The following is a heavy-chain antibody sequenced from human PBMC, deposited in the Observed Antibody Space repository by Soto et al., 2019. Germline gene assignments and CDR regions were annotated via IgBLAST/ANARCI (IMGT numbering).Heavy chain of an antibody. CDR3: VKQLLSLIVVADAFAI. CDR2: ISGSGYNT. D-gene: IGHD3-22*01. J-gene: IGHJ3*02. V-gene: IGHV3-23*01. Sequence: EVQLLESGGTVVQPGGSLRLSCAASGFTFSTYGVSWVRQAPGKGLEWVSSISGSGYNTFYADSVKGRFTISRDNSNNTVHLLMNNLRADDTALYYCVKQLLSLIVVADAFAIWGQGTMVTVSS. CDR1: GFTFSTYG.